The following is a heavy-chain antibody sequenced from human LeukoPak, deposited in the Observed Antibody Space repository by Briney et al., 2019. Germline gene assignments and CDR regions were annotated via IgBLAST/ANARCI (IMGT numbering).Heavy chain of an antibody. CDR3: ARDPAGGRYYYYMDV. CDR2: ISSSTSYI. J-gene: IGHJ6*03. V-gene: IGHV3-21*01. Sequence: PGGSLRLSCAASGFTFSNYAMNWVRQAPGKGLEWVSSISSSTSYIYYADSVKGRFTISRDNAKNSLYLQMNSLRAEDTAVYYCARDPAGGRYYYYMDVWGKGTTVTVSS. D-gene: IGHD3-16*01. CDR1: GFTFSNYA.